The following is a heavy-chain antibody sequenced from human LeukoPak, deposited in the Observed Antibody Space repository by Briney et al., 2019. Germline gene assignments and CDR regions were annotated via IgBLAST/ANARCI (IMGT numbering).Heavy chain of an antibody. V-gene: IGHV1-2*02. D-gene: IGHD4-11*01. CDR3: ARGGLPFYYYYMDV. Sequence: ASVKVSCKASGYTFTGYYMHWVRPAPGQGLEWMGWINPNSGGTNYSQKFQGRVTMTRDTSISTAYMELSRLRSDDTAVYYCARGGLPFYYYYMDVWGKGTTVTISS. J-gene: IGHJ6*03. CDR2: INPNSGGT. CDR1: GYTFTGYY.